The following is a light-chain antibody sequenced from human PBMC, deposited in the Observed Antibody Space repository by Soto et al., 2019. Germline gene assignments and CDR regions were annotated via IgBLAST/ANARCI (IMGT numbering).Light chain of an antibody. J-gene: IGLJ1*01. CDR1: SSDVGGYNY. CDR3: SSYSSSSTLYA. Sequence: QSVLTQPASVSGSPGQSITISCTGTSSDVGGYNYVSWYQQHPGRAPELMIYDVSNRPSGVSNRFSGSKSGNTASLTISGLQAEDEADYYCSSYSSSSTLYAFGTGTKVTVL. CDR2: DVS. V-gene: IGLV2-14*01.